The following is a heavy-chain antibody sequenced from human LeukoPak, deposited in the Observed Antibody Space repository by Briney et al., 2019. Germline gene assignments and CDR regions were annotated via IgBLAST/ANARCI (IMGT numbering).Heavy chain of an antibody. CDR3: ARDRYCSGGSCYGDAFDL. V-gene: IGHV3-53*01. J-gene: IGHJ3*01. CDR2: MYSGGST. D-gene: IGHD2-15*01. Sequence: PGGSLRLSCTASGFTVRSNYMSWVRQSPRKGLEWVSIMYSGGSTDYADSVKPRFIIFRHHSKNTLYLQMNSLRAEDTAVYYCARDRYCSGGSCYGDAFDLWGQGTMVTVSS. CDR1: GFTVRSNY.